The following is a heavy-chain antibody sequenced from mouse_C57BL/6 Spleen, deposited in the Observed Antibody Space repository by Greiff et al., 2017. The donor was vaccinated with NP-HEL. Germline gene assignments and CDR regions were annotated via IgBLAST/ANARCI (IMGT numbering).Heavy chain of an antibody. CDR2: IYPGDGDT. J-gene: IGHJ2*01. CDR3: ARLLGGNYFDY. D-gene: IGHD2-1*01. V-gene: IGHV1-82*01. CDR1: GYAFSSSW. Sequence: VQLQQSGPELVKPGASVKISCKASGYAFSSSWMNWVKQRPGQGLEWIGRIYPGDGDTNYNGKFKGKATLTADKSSSTAYMQLSSLTSEDSAVYFCARLLGGNYFDYWGQGTTLTVSS.